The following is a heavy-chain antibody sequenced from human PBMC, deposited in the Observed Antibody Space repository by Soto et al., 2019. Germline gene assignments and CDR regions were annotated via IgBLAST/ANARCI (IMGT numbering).Heavy chain of an antibody. Sequence: ESGGDLVKPGGSLRLSCAASGFPFSSYAMSWVRQAPGKGLEWVSSISGSTLATYYADSVKGRFTVSRDNSKNTLYLQMDSLRAEDTAVYFCAKPGGGTGWYSVWGQGTLVTVSS. CDR2: ISGSTLAT. CDR1: GFPFSSYA. D-gene: IGHD6-19*01. V-gene: IGHV3-23*01. J-gene: IGHJ4*02. CDR3: AKPGGGTGWYSV.